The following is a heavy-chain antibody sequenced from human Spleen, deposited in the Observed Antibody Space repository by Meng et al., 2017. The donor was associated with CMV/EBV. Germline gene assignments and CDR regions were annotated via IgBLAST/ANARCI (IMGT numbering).Heavy chain of an antibody. D-gene: IGHD2-8*02. J-gene: IGHJ4*02. CDR3: AREAGAFGWGGMDY. V-gene: IGHV3-53*05. CDR1: GFTVSSSY. Sequence: GGSLRLSCAASGFTVSSSYMSWVRQAPGKGLEWVSVIYSGGSTYYADPVKGRFTLSRDSSKNTLYLQMNSLRAEDTAVYFCAREAGAFGWGGMDYWGQGTLVTVSS. CDR2: IYSGGST.